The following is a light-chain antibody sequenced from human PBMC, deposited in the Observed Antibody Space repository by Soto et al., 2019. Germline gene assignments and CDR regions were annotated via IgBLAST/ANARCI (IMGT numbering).Light chain of an antibody. CDR2: RNN. J-gene: IGLJ2*01. Sequence: QAVVTQAPSASGAPGQRVFISCSGSSPNIGSNYVYWYQQFPGTAPKLLILRNNQRPSGVPDRFSASKSGTSASLAISVLRSADEADYHCAAWDDNLRSVVFGGGTQLTVL. CDR1: SPNIGSNY. CDR3: AAWDDNLRSVV. V-gene: IGLV1-47*01.